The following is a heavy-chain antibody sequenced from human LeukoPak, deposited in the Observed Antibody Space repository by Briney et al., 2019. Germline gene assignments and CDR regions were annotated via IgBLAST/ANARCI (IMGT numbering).Heavy chain of an antibody. CDR2: KSSSTSRI. D-gene: IGHD2-15*01. CDR3: AARKHLVVVVAATPVDY. J-gene: IGHJ4*02. CDR1: GFTFNSYS. V-gene: IGHV3-48*01. Sequence: RGSLRLSCGASGFTFNSYSMNWVRQAPGKGLEWVSYKSSSTSRIYYADSVKGRFTISRDDSKNTLYLQMNSLRAEDTAVYYCAARKHLVVVVAATPVDYWGQGTLVTGSS.